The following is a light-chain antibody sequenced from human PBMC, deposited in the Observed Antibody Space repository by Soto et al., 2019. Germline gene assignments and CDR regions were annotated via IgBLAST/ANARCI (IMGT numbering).Light chain of an antibody. V-gene: IGKV1-8*01. CDR1: QDISSY. CDR3: QQYYEFPLT. Sequence: AIRMTQSPSSLSASPGDRVTITCRASQDISSYLAWYQQKPGKAPNLLIYVASTLQSGVPSRFSGSGSGTDFNRNISRLQSEDFATYYCQQYYEFPLTFGGGTKVQIK. CDR2: VAS. J-gene: IGKJ4*01.